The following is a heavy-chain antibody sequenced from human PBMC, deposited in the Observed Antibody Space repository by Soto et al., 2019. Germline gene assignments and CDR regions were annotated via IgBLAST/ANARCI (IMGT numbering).Heavy chain of an antibody. CDR3: AREPCLVAHYDL. CDR1: GFSFTSYD. J-gene: IGHJ5*02. D-gene: IGHD2-15*01. V-gene: IGHV1-8*01. Sequence: GASVKVSCKTSGFSFTSYDYHWVRQGAGQGLEWLGWMNPNSGDTDYAEKFQGRISLTRDTSTRTAYMEVSGLTSDDTAVYYCAREPCLVAHYDLWGQGTPVTVSS. CDR2: MNPNSGDT.